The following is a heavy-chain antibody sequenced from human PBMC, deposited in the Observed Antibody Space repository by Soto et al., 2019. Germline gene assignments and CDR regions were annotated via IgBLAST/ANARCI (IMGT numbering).Heavy chain of an antibody. CDR1: GFAFDHYG. V-gene: IGHV3-20*01. CDR3: ARKPNWQYCYFDH. D-gene: IGHD1-1*01. J-gene: IGHJ2*01. CDR2: ISGSGGNT. Sequence: EVQLVESGGSMIRPGGSLRLSCAASGFAFDHYGMAWVRQVPGKGLEWVSGISGSGGNTGYADSVKGRFTMSRDNAKNSLYLQMNNLRAEDTALDHSARKPNWQYCYFDHWGRGTLVTVSS.